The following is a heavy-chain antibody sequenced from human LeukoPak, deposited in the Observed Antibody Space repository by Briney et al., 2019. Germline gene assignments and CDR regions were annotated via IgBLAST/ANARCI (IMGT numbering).Heavy chain of an antibody. D-gene: IGHD2-2*01. J-gene: IGHJ4*02. CDR3: ARDPPRHIVVVPAAPDY. CDR2: ISGSGSTI. V-gene: IGHV3-11*01. CDR1: GFTFSDYY. Sequence: GGSLRLSCAASGFTFSDYYMSWLRQAPGRELEYVSYISGSGSTISYADSVRGRFTISRDNAKNSLHLQMNSLRAEDTAVYFCARDPPRHIVVVPAAPDYWGQGTLVTVSA.